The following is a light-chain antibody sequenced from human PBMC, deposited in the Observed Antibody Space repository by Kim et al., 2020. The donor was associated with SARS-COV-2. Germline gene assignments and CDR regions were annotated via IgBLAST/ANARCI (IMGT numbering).Light chain of an antibody. CDR3: HQYATFPYT. J-gene: IGKJ2*01. CDR2: GAS. Sequence: ATIHCSARQTVFHRPNNKNYLAWYQQKPGQPPKLLIYGASTRESGVPDRYSGSGSGTDFTLAISSLQAEDVAVYFCHQYATFPYTFGQGTKLEI. V-gene: IGKV4-1*01. CDR1: QTVFHRPNNKNY.